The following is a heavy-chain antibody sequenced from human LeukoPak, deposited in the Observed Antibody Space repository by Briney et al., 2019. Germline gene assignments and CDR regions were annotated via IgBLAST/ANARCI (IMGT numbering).Heavy chain of an antibody. V-gene: IGHV1-8*01. CDR2: MNPNSGNT. CDR3: ARGPVLRYFDWLSNFDY. D-gene: IGHD3-9*01. J-gene: IGHJ4*02. Sequence: GASVKVSCKASGYTFTSYDINWVRQATGQGLEWMGWMNPNSGNTGYAQKFQGRVTMTRNTSISTAYMELSSLRSEDTAVYYCARGPVLRYFDWLSNFDYWGQGTLVTVSS. CDR1: GYTFTSYD.